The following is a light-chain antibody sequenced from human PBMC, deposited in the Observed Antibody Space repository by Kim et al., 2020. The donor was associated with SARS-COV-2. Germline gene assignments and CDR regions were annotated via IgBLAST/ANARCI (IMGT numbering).Light chain of an antibody. Sequence: SYELTQPPSVSVSPGQTASITCSGDKLWDKYACWYQQKPGQSPVVVIYQDSKRPSGIPERFSGSNSGNTATLTISGTQAMDEADYYCQTWDSSTGVFGGGTQLTVL. J-gene: IGLJ3*02. V-gene: IGLV3-1*01. CDR2: QDS. CDR1: KLWDKY. CDR3: QTWDSSTGV.